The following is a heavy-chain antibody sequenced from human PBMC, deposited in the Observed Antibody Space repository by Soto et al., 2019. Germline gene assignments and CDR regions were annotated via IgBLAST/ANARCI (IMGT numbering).Heavy chain of an antibody. CDR1: GGTFSSYA. V-gene: IGHV1-69*01. Sequence: QVQLVQSGAEVKKPGSSVKVSCKASGGTFSSYAISWVRQAPGQGLEWMGGIIPIFGTANYAQKFQGRVTITADESTSTAYMELSSLRSEDTAVYYCARDHPLEYSSFYYGMDVWGQGTTVTVSS. J-gene: IGHJ6*02. D-gene: IGHD6-6*01. CDR2: IIPIFGTA. CDR3: ARDHPLEYSSFYYGMDV.